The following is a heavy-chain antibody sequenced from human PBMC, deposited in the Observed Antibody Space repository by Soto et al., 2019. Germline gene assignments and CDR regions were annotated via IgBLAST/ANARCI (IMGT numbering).Heavy chain of an antibody. CDR1: GYTFTGYY. CDR2: INPNSGGT. D-gene: IGHD2-2*01. CDR3: ARGPVAVVPAAMKYYYYGMDV. V-gene: IGHV1-2*04. Sequence: GASVKVSCKASGYTFTGYYMHWVRQAPGQGLEWMGWINPNSGGTNYAQKFQGWVTMTRDTSISTAYMELSRLRSDDTAVYYCARGPVAVVPAAMKYYYYGMDVWGQGTTVTVSS. J-gene: IGHJ6*02.